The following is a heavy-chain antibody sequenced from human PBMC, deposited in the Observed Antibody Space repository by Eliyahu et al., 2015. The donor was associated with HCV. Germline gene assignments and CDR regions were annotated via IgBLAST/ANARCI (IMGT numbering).Heavy chain of an antibody. J-gene: IGHJ6*02. V-gene: IGHV1-69*01. CDR2: IIPIFGTA. D-gene: IGHD1-1*01. CDR3: ARGPGTAEGSYYYYGMDV. CDR1: GGTFSSYA. Sequence: QVQLVQSGAEVKKPGSSVKVSCKASGGTFSSYAISWVRQAPGQGLEWMGGIIPIFGTANYAQKFQGRVTITADESTSTAYMELSSLRSEDTAVYYCARGPGTAEGSYYYYGMDVWGQGTTVTVSS.